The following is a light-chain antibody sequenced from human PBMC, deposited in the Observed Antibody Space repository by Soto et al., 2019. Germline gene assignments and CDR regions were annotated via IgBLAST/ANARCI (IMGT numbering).Light chain of an antibody. CDR2: DAS. J-gene: IGKJ3*01. Sequence: EIVLTQSPATLSLSPGERATLSCRASQSVSSYLAWYQQKPGQAPRLLIYDASNRATGIPARFSGSGSGTEFTLTISSLEPEDFAVYYCQQRSNWPLFTFGPGTKVDIX. CDR3: QQRSNWPLFT. CDR1: QSVSSY. V-gene: IGKV3-11*01.